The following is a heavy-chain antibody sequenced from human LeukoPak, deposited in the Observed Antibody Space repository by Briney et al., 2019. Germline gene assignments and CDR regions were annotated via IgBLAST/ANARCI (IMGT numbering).Heavy chain of an antibody. CDR2: ISAYNGNT. CDR1: GYTFTSYG. CDR3: ARRAYYYDSSGYVGLYFDY. J-gene: IGHJ4*02. Sequence: ASVNVSCKASGYTFTSYGISWVRQAPGQGLEWMGWISAYNGNTNYAQKLQGRVTMTTDTSTTTASMELRSLRSDDTAVYYCARRAYYYDSSGYVGLYFDYWGQGTLVTVSS. V-gene: IGHV1-18*01. D-gene: IGHD3-22*01.